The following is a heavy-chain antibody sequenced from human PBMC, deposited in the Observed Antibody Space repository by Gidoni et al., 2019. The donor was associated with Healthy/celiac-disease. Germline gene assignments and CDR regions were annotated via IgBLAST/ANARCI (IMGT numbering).Heavy chain of an antibody. CDR1: GGSFSGYY. CDR2: INHSGST. CDR3: ARGRSGSGSYYSRGGRMDV. D-gene: IGHD3-10*01. J-gene: IGHJ6*02. Sequence: QVQLQQWGAGLLKPSETLSLTCAVYGGSFSGYYWSWIRQPPGKGLEWIGEINHSGSTNYNPSLKSRVTISVDTSKNQFSLKLSSGTAADTAVYYCARGRSGSGSYYSRGGRMDVWGQGTTVTVSS. V-gene: IGHV4-34*01.